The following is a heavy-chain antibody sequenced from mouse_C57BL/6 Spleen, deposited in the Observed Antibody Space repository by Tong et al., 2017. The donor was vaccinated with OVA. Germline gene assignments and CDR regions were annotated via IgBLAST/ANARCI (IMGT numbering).Heavy chain of an antibody. V-gene: IGHV5-12-1*01. D-gene: IGHD2-1*01. Sequence: EVQLVESGGGLVKPGGSLKLSCAASGFAFSSYDMSWVRQTPEKRLEWVAYISSGGGSTYYPDTVKGRFTISRDNAKNTLYLQMSSLKSEDTAMYYCARQRGNFYWYFDVWGAGTTVTVSS. CDR1: GFAFSSYD. J-gene: IGHJ1*01. CDR2: ISSGGGST. CDR3: ARQRGNFYWYFDV.